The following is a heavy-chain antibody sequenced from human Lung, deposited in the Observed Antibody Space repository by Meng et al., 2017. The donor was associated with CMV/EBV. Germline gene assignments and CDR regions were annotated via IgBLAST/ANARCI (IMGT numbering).Heavy chain of an antibody. J-gene: IGHJ4*02. CDR2: ITASGGST. D-gene: IGHD6-13*01. V-gene: IGHV3-23*01. Sequence: ESLKISXAASGFTFSSSAMSWVRQAPGKGLEWVSAITASGGSTYHADSVKGRFTISRDNSKKMLYLQLNSLRVEDTAVYYCAKAFSSSWYREYYDYWGQGTLVTFSS. CDR3: AKAFSSSWYREYYDY. CDR1: GFTFSSSA.